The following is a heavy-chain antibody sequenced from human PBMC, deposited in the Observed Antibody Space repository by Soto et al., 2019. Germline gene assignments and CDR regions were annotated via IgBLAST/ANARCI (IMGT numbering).Heavy chain of an antibody. J-gene: IGHJ4*02. CDR3: ARGHRIAARGYFDY. CDR1: GFTFSSYA. D-gene: IGHD6-6*01. V-gene: IGHV3-30-3*01. CDR2: ISYDGSNK. Sequence: GGSLRLSCAASGFTFSSYAMHWVRQAPGKGLEWVAVISYDGSNKYYADSVKGRFTISRDNSKNTLYLQMNSLRAEDTAVYYCARGHRIAARGYFDYWGQGTLVTVSS.